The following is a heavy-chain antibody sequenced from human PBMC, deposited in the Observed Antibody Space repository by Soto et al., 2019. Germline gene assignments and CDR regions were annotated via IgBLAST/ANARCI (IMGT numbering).Heavy chain of an antibody. V-gene: IGHV3-21*01. CDR3: AREVGSHDAFAI. J-gene: IGHJ3*02. Sequence: PGGSLRLSCAASGFTFSSYSMNWVRQAPGKGLEWVSSISSSSSYIYYADSVKGRFTISRDNAKNPLYLQMNSLRAEDTAVYYCAREVGSHDAFAIWGQGTMVTVSS. D-gene: IGHD2-15*01. CDR1: GFTFSSYS. CDR2: ISSSSSYI.